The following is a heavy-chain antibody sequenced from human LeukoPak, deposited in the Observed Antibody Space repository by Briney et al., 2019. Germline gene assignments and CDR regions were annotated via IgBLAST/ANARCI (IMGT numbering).Heavy chain of an antibody. V-gene: IGHV4-59*11. CDR2: IYSSGTT. D-gene: IGHD5-24*01. Sequence: PSETLSLTFTVSTDSLTVHYWSWIPQPPRKGLEGIAYIYSSGTTKYNPSLNSPLTISLDASTHQFSLNLTSVNAADTAVYYCARGRDGYNYVDYWGQGTLVTVSS. CDR3: ARGRDGYNYVDY. J-gene: IGHJ4*02. CDR1: TDSLTVHY.